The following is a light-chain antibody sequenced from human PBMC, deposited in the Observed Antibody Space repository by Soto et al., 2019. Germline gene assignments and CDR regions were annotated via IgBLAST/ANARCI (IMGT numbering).Light chain of an antibody. Sequence: QSVLTQPASVSGSPGQSITISCTGTSSDVGGYNYVSWYQQHPGKAPKLMIYDVTNRPSGVSSRFSGFKSGNTASLTISGLQAEDEADYYCASYTSSATYVIGTGTKVTVL. V-gene: IGLV2-14*01. CDR1: SSDVGGYNY. CDR3: ASYTSSATYV. J-gene: IGLJ1*01. CDR2: DVT.